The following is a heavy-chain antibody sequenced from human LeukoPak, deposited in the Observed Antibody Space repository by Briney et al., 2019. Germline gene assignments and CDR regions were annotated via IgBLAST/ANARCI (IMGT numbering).Heavy chain of an antibody. CDR2: ISGSGGST. D-gene: IGHD6-13*01. V-gene: IGHV3-23*01. CDR1: GFSLSNFQ. CDR3: AKVQIAGSSWYSDAYYFDY. J-gene: IGHJ4*02. Sequence: PGGSLRLSCVASGFSLSNFQMYWVRQAPGKGLEWVSAISGSGGSTYYADSVKGRFTISRDNSKNTLYLQMNSLRAEDTAVYYCAKVQIAGSSWYSDAYYFDYWGQGTLVTVSS.